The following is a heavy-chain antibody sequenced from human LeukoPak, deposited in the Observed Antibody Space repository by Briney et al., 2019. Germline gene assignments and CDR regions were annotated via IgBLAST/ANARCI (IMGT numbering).Heavy chain of an antibody. V-gene: IGHV4-30-2*01. CDR2: IHHSGST. Sequence: SETLSLTCAVSGVSISSDGYSWHWIRQPPGTGLEWIGYIHHSGSTYYNPSLKSRVTISVDRSKNQFSLTLSSVTAADTAVYYCARSHYDSSGSPIFGLGVDYWGQGTLVTVSS. J-gene: IGHJ4*02. D-gene: IGHD3-22*01. CDR1: GVSISSDGYS. CDR3: ARSHYDSSGSPIFGLGVDY.